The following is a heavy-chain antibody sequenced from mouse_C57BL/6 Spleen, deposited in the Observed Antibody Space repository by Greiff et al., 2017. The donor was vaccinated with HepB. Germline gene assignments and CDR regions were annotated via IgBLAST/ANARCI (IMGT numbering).Heavy chain of an antibody. CDR3: ASWSYWYFDV. V-gene: IGHV7-3*01. J-gene: IGHJ1*03. CDR1: GFTFTDYY. CDR2: IRNKANGYTT. Sequence: EVKVVESGGGLVQPGGSLSLSCAASGFTFTDYYMSWVRQPPGKALEWLGFIRNKANGYTTEYSASLKGRFTISRDKSQSILYLQMNALRAEDSATYYCASWSYWYFDVWGTGTTVTVSS.